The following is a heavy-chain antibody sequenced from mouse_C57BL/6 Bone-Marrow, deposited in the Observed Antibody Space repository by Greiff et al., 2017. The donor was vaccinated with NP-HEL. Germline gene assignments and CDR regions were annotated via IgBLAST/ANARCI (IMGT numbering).Heavy chain of an antibody. D-gene: IGHD1-1*01. J-gene: IGHJ1*03. CDR3: ARDGPFYYGSSHWYFDV. CDR1: GFTFSSYA. CDR2: ISDGGSYT. V-gene: IGHV5-4*01. Sequence: EVMLVESGGGLVKPGGSLKLSCAASGFTFSSYAMSWVRQTPEKRLEWVATISDGGSYTYYPDNVKGRFTISRDNAKNNLYLQMSHLKSEDTAMCYCARDGPFYYGSSHWYFDVWGTGTTVTVSS.